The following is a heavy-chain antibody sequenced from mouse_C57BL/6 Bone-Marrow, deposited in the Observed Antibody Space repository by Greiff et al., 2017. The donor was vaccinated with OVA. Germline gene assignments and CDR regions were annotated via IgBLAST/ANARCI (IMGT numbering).Heavy chain of an antibody. CDR2: IWSGGST. V-gene: IGHV2-2*01. Sequence: QVQLKESGPGLVQPSQSLSITCTVSGFSLTSYGVHWVRQSPGKGLEWLGVIWSGGSTDYNAAFISRLSISKDNSKSQVFFKRNSLQADDTAIYYWARNLRGIFYAMDYWGQGTSVTVSS. J-gene: IGHJ4*01. CDR1: GFSLTSYG. CDR3: ARNLRGIFYAMDY.